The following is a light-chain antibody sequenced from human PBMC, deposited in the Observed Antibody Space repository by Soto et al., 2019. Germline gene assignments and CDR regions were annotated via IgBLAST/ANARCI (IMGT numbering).Light chain of an antibody. Sequence: ETVLTQSPGTLAPPPGERATVSCRASQSVGGSSLAWYQQRPGQAPRLLIYDTSKRATGIPDRFSGSGSGTDFTLTISTLEPEDFAVYYCQQYQNSPRTFGQGTKV. CDR1: QSVGGSS. V-gene: IGKV3-20*01. CDR3: QQYQNSPRT. CDR2: DTS. J-gene: IGKJ1*01.